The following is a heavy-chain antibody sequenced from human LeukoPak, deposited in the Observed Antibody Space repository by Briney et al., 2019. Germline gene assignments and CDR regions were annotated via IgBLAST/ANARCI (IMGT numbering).Heavy chain of an antibody. CDR2: IKQDGSEK. Sequence: GGSLRLSCAASGFTFSSYWMSWVRQAPGKGLEWVANIKQDGSEKYYVDSVKGRFTISRDNAKNSLYLQMNSLRAEDTAVYYCARSPLNDFWNPFDYWGQGTLVTVSS. J-gene: IGHJ4*02. CDR1: GFTFSSYW. V-gene: IGHV3-7*01. D-gene: IGHD3-3*01. CDR3: ARSPLNDFWNPFDY.